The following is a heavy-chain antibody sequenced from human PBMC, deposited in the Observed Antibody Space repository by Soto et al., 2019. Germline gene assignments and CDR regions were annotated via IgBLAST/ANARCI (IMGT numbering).Heavy chain of an antibody. J-gene: IGHJ6*02. Sequence: SATPSLTCAVSGGSISSSNWWRWVRQPPGKGLEWLGGIYHSGSTNYNPSLKSRVTISVDKSKNQFSPKLSSVTAADTAVYYCARGGEVEVGIELNYYGMDVRGQGTTVTVSS. V-gene: IGHV4-4*02. D-gene: IGHD3-16*01. CDR2: IYHSGST. CDR3: ARGGEVEVGIELNYYGMDV. CDR1: GGSISSSNW.